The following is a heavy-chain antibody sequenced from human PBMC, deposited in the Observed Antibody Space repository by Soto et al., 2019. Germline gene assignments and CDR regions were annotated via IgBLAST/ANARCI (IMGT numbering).Heavy chain of an antibody. CDR3: ASVYDFWSGYYAPLY. CDR2: ISAYNVNT. CDR1: GYTFTSYG. Sequence: ASVKVACKASGYTFTSYGISWVRRAPGQGLEWMGWISAYNVNTNYAQKLQGRVTMTTDTSTSTAYMELRSVRSHDTAVYYCASVYDFWSGYYAPLYWGQGTLATVSS. V-gene: IGHV1-18*04. J-gene: IGHJ4*02. D-gene: IGHD3-3*01.